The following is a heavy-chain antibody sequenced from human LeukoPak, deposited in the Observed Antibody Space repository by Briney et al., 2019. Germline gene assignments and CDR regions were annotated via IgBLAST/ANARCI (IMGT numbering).Heavy chain of an antibody. V-gene: IGHV4-34*01. CDR3: ARMGSSWYRPLYFDY. J-gene: IGHJ4*02. CDR2: INHSGST. Sequence: SETLSLTCAVYGGSFSGYYWSWIRQPPGKGLEWIGEINHSGSTNYNPSLKSRVTISVDTSKNQFSLKLSSVTAADTAVYYCARMGSSWYRPLYFDYWGQGTLVTVSS. CDR1: GGSFSGYY. D-gene: IGHD6-13*01.